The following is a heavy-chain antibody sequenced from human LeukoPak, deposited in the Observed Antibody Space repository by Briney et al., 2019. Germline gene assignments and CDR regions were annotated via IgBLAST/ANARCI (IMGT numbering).Heavy chain of an antibody. J-gene: IGHJ4*02. CDR2: ITSSSSTI. CDR1: GFTFSSYT. Sequence: GASLRLSCAASGFTFSSYTINWVRQAPGKGLEWLSYITSSSSTIYYADSVKGRFTISRDNAKNSLYLQMNSLTAEDTAVYYCARDANRGLDYWGQGTLVTVSS. CDR3: ARDANRGLDY. V-gene: IGHV3-48*04.